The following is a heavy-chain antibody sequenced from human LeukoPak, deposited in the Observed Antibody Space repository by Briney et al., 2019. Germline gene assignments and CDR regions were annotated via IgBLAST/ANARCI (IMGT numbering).Heavy chain of an antibody. CDR1: GGSISSYY. V-gene: IGHV4-4*07. CDR3: ARDGGYDILTGPTWHFDY. J-gene: IGHJ4*02. CDR2: IYTSGST. Sequence: MTSETLSLTCTVSGGSISSYYWSWIRQPAGKGLEWIGRIYTSGSTNYNPSLKSRVTMSVDTSKNQFSLKLSSVTAADTAVYYCARDGGYDILTGPTWHFDYWGQGTLVTVSS. D-gene: IGHD3-9*01.